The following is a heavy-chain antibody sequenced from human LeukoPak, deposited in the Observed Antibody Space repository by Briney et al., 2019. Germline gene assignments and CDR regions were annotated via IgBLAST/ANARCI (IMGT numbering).Heavy chain of an antibody. CDR3: ARDGTSTDDY. V-gene: IGHV1-18*01. CDR1: GYTFSNFG. D-gene: IGHD2-2*01. J-gene: IGHJ4*02. CDR2: ISGNNDNP. Sequence: ASVRVSCKTSGYTFSNFGINWVRQVPGQGLEWMGWISGNNDNPNYGQKFQGRFTVTTDSSTSTAYMELRNLTFDDTAVYYCARDGTSTDDYWGQGTLVTVSS.